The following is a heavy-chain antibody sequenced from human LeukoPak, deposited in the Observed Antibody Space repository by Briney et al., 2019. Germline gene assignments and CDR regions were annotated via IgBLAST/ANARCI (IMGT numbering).Heavy chain of an antibody. Sequence: ASVKVSCKASGYTFTGYYMHWVRQAPGQGLEWMGRINPNSGGTNYAQKFQGRVTMTTDTSTSTAYMELRSLRSDDTAVYYCARDRDYYGSGSYIVGFDPWGQGTLVTVSS. CDR3: ARDRDYYGSGSYIVGFDP. D-gene: IGHD3-10*01. J-gene: IGHJ5*02. CDR2: INPNSGGT. V-gene: IGHV1-2*06. CDR1: GYTFTGYY.